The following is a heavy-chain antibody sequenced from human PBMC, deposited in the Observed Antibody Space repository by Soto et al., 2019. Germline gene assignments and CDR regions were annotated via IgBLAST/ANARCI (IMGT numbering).Heavy chain of an antibody. J-gene: IGHJ3*01. CDR2: INTDGSST. CDR3: ARSPGGYYIA. V-gene: IGHV3-74*01. D-gene: IGHD3-9*01. Sequence: DVQLVESGGGLVHPGGSLRLSCADSGFSFSSYWMHWVRQGPGKGLVWVSRINTDGSSTNYADSVRGRFAISRDNAKNTVCVQVNNLRDEATTVHYCARSPGGYYIAWGPVTLVTGSS. CDR1: GFSFSSYW.